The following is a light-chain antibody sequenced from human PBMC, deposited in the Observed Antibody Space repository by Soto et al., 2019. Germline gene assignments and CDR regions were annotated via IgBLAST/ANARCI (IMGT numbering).Light chain of an antibody. CDR1: QSISSY. CDR3: QQNYSTPQYT. Sequence: DIQMTQSPSSLSASVGDRVTITCRASQSISSYLNWYQQKPGKAPKLLIYAASSLQSGVPSRFSGSGSGTDFTLTISSPQPEDFATYYCQQNYSTPQYTFGQGTKLEIK. J-gene: IGKJ2*01. V-gene: IGKV1-39*01. CDR2: AAS.